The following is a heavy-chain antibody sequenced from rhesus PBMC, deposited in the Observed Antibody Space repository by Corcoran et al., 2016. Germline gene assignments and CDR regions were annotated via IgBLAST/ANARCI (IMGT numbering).Heavy chain of an antibody. CDR3: AKDRYEDDYGYSPHY. Sequence: EVQLVESGGGLVQPGGSLRLSCTGSGFTFSRYYMYWIRQAPGKGLQCVSGINTGGGSTWYTDSVKVRFTISKENAKNTLYLQMDSLRAEDTAVYYCAKDRYEDDYGYSPHYWGQGVLVTVSS. V-gene: IGHV3-22*01. J-gene: IGHJ4*01. D-gene: IGHD3-9*01. CDR2: INTGGGST. CDR1: GFTFSRYY.